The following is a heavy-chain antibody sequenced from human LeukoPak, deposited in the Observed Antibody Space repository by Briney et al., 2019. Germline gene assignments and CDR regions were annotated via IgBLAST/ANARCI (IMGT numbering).Heavy chain of an antibody. Sequence: SVEVSCKASGGTFSSYAISWVRQAPGQGLEWMGGIIPIFGTANYAQKFQGRATITTDESTSTAYMELSSLRSEDTAVYYCARVGYYDSSGYSDYWGQGTPVTVSS. CDR1: GGTFSSYA. V-gene: IGHV1-69*05. D-gene: IGHD3-22*01. J-gene: IGHJ4*02. CDR2: IIPIFGTA. CDR3: ARVGYYDSSGYSDY.